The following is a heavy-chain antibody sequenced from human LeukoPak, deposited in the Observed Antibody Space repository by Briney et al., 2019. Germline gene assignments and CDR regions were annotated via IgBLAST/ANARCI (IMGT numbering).Heavy chain of an antibody. CDR3: ARLRGSARYDFWSGYYYEGFDY. D-gene: IGHD3-3*01. J-gene: IGHJ4*02. CDR1: GFTFSSYG. V-gene: IGHV3-33*08. Sequence: GGSLRLSCTASGFTFSSYGMHWVRQAPGKGLEWVAVIWYDGSNKYYADSVKGRFTISRDNAKNSLYLQMNSLRAEDTAVYYCARLRGSARYDFWSGYYYEGFDYWGQGTLVTVSS. CDR2: IWYDGSNK.